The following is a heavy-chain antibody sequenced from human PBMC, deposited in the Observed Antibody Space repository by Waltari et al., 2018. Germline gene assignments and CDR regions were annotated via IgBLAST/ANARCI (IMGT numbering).Heavy chain of an antibody. D-gene: IGHD1-26*01. V-gene: IGHV4-59*01. J-gene: IGHJ6*02. CDR1: GGSISSYY. CDR3: ARSNGRWELLEYYYYYGMDV. Sequence: QVQLQESGPGLVKPSETLSLTCTVSGGSISSYYWSWIRQPPGKGREWIGYIYYSGSTNYNPSLKSRVTISVDTSKNQFSLKLSSVTAADTAVYYCARSNGRWELLEYYYYYGMDVWGQGTTVTVSS. CDR2: IYYSGST.